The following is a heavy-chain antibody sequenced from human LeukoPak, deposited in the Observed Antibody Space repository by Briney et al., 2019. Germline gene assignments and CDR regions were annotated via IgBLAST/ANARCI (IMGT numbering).Heavy chain of an antibody. CDR3: ARLVLRYDSSGYYFRSYYFDY. V-gene: IGHV4-34*01. Sequence: PSETLSLTCAVYGGSFSGYYWSWIRQPPGKGLEWIGEINHSGSTNYNPSLKSRVTISVDTSKNQFSLKLSSVTAADTAVYYCARLVLRYDSSGYYFRSYYFDYWGQGTLVTVSS. CDR1: GGSFSGYY. J-gene: IGHJ4*02. CDR2: INHSGST. D-gene: IGHD3-22*01.